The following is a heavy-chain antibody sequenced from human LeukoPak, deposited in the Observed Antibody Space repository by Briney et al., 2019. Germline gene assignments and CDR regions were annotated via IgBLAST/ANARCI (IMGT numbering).Heavy chain of an antibody. CDR2: ISSSGSTI. CDR3: ARHLSGITGYTYGRGIDY. V-gene: IGHV3-11*04. D-gene: IGHD5-18*01. CDR1: GFTFSDYY. Sequence: GGSLRLSCAASGFTFSDYYMSWIRQAPGKGLEWVSYISSSGSTIYYADSVKGRFTISRDNAKTSLYLQMNSLRAEDTAVYYCARHLSGITGYTYGRGIDYWGQGTLVTVSS. J-gene: IGHJ4*02.